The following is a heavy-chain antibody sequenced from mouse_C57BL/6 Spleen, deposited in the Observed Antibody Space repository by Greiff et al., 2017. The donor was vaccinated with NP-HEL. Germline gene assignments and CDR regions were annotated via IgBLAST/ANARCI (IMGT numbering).Heavy chain of an antibody. V-gene: IGHV5-17*01. CDR2: ISSGSSTI. CDR3: ASPGGGNPLFAY. Sequence: VQLKESGGGLVKPGGSLKLSCAASGLTFSDYGMHWVRQAPEKGLEWVAYISSGSSTIYYADTVKGRFTISRDNAKNTLFLQMTSLRSEDTAMYYCASPGGGNPLFAYWGQGTLVTVSA. CDR1: GLTFSDYG. J-gene: IGHJ3*01. D-gene: IGHD2-1*01.